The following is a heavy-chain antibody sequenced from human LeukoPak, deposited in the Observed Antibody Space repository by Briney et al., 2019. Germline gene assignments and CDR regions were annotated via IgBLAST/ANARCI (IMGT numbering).Heavy chain of an antibody. J-gene: IGHJ4*02. CDR1: GFTFSNFW. V-gene: IGHV3-74*01. CDR2: INSDGSNT. CDR3: ARGAERSGYDY. D-gene: IGHD3-22*01. Sequence: GGSLRLSCTASGFTFSNFWKHWVRQPPGKGLVWVSHINSDGSNTNYADSVKGRFTISRDNAENMMYLEMNSLRGEDTAVYYCARGAERSGYDYWGQGTLVTVAS.